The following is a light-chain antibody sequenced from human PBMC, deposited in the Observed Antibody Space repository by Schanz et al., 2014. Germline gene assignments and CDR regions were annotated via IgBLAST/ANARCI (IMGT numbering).Light chain of an antibody. CDR2: DVS. Sequence: QSVLTQPASVSGSPGQSITISCTGTSSDVGGYDYVSWYQQHPGKAPKVMIYDVSNRPSGVSNRFSGSKSGSTASLTISGLRAEDEADYYCSSYTSSSTWVFGGGTKLTVL. CDR3: SSYTSSSTWV. J-gene: IGLJ3*02. CDR1: SSDVGGYDY. V-gene: IGLV2-14*01.